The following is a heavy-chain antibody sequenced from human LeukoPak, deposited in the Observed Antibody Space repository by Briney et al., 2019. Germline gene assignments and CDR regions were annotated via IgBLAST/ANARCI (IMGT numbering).Heavy chain of an antibody. CDR2: IYYTGST. J-gene: IGHJ2*01. V-gene: IGHV4-59*01. CDR1: GGSISSYY. CDR3: ARSDYAPDWYFDL. D-gene: IGHD4-17*01. Sequence: SETLSLTCTVSGGSISSYYWSWIRQPPGRGLEWMGYIYYTGSTNYKPSLRGRVTISVDTSKNQFSLKLNSVTAADTAVYYCARSDYAPDWYFDLWGRGTLVTVSS.